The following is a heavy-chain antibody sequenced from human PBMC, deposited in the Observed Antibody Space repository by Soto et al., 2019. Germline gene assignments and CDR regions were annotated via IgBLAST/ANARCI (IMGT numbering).Heavy chain of an antibody. V-gene: IGHV4-39*01. CDR2: IYYSGST. D-gene: IGHD3-22*01. CDR1: GGSFSSYY. CDR3: ASFRSSGYQN. J-gene: IGHJ4*02. Sequence: PSETLSLTCAVYGGSFSSYYWGWIRQPPGKGLEWIGSIYYSGSTYYNPSLKSRVTISVDTSKNQFSLKLSSVTAADTAVYYCASFRSSGYQNWGQGTLVTVSS.